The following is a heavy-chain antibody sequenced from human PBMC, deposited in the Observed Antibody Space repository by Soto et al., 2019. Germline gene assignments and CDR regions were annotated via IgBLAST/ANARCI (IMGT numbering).Heavy chain of an antibody. Sequence: PGESLKISCKASGYSFTTYWIGWVRQPPGKGLEWMGIIFPGDSTTKYGPSFQGQVTTSADKSIDTAYLQWSSLKASDTAMYYCVRQRVPYYYSYGVDLWGQGTTVTVSS. CDR2: IFPGDSTT. D-gene: IGHD3-10*01. CDR1: GYSFTTYW. J-gene: IGHJ6*02. V-gene: IGHV5-51*01. CDR3: VRQRVPYYYSYGVDL.